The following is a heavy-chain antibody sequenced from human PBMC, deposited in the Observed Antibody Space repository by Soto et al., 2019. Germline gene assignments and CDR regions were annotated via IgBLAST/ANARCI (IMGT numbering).Heavy chain of an antibody. CDR1: GYTFTGYY. D-gene: IGHD3-22*01. J-gene: IGHJ5*02. Sequence: ASVKVSCKASGYTFTGYYMHWVRQAPGQGLEWMGWINPNSGGTNYAQKFQGRVTMTRDTSISTAYMELSRLRSDDTAVYYCARDRYYDSSGEEWFDPWGQGTLVTVSS. V-gene: IGHV1-2*02. CDR3: ARDRYYDSSGEEWFDP. CDR2: INPNSGGT.